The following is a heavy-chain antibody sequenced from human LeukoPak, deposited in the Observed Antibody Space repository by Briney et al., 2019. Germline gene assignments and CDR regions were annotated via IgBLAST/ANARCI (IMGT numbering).Heavy chain of an antibody. CDR2: ITGNGGST. CDR1: GITFSSYA. J-gene: IGHJ4*02. D-gene: IGHD3-3*01. V-gene: IGHV3-23*01. CDR3: ARDGSGSATGFDY. Sequence: PGGSLRLSCAAPGITFSSYAMSWVRQAPGKGLECISLITGNGGSTYYADSVKGRVTISRDNSKNTLYLQMSSLRAEDTAVYYCARDGSGSATGFDYWGQGTLVTVSS.